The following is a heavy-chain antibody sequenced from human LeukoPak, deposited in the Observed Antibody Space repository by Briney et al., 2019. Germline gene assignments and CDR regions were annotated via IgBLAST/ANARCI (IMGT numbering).Heavy chain of an antibody. D-gene: IGHD6-13*01. CDR2: ISSSSSTI. Sequence: PGGPLRLSCAASGFSVTSNYMSWVRQAPGKGLEWVSYISSSSSTIYYADSVKGRFTISRDNAKNSLYLQMNSLRAEDTAVYYCARDFRGERQQLVDYWGQGTLVTVSS. J-gene: IGHJ4*02. CDR3: ARDFRGERQQLVDY. CDR1: GFSVTSNY. V-gene: IGHV3-48*01.